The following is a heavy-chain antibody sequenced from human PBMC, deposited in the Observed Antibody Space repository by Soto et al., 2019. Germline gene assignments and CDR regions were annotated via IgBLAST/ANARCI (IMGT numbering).Heavy chain of an antibody. J-gene: IGHJ6*02. CDR3: ARGEDIVLVPAAMPSIDYYYYGMDV. D-gene: IGHD2-2*01. Sequence: SVKVSCKASGGTFSSYAISWVRQAPGQGLEWMGGIIPIFGTANYAQKIQGRVTITADESTSTAYMELSSLRSEDTAVYYCARGEDIVLVPAAMPSIDYYYYGMDVWGQGTTVTVS. V-gene: IGHV1-69*13. CDR2: IIPIFGTA. CDR1: GGTFSSYA.